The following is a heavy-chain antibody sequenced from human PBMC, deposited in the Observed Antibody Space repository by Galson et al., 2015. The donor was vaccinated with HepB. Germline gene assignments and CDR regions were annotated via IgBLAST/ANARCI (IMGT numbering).Heavy chain of an antibody. CDR2: ISGSGGGT. CDR3: AKVVFDWLSPHYFDY. J-gene: IGHJ4*02. V-gene: IGHV3-23*01. Sequence: SLRLSCAASGFTFSSYAMSWVRQAPGKGLEWVSAISGSGGGTYYADSVKGRFTISRDNSKNTLYLQMNSLRAEDTAVYYCAKVVFDWLSPHYFDYWGQGTLVTVSS. CDR1: GFTFSSYA. D-gene: IGHD3-9*01.